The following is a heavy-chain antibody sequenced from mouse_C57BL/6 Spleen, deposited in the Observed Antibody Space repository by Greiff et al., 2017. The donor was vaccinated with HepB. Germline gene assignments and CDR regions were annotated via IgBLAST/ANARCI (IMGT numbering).Heavy chain of an antibody. V-gene: IGHV3-6*01. CDR3: AREGGLYYFDY. J-gene: IGHJ2*01. CDR2: ISYDGSN. Sequence: EVKLMESGPGLVKPSQSLSLTCSVTGYSITSGYYWNWIRQFPGNKLEWMGYISYDGSNNYNPSLKNRISITRDTSKNQFFLKLNSVTTEDTATYYCAREGGLYYFDYWGQGTTLTVSS. CDR1: GYSITSGYY.